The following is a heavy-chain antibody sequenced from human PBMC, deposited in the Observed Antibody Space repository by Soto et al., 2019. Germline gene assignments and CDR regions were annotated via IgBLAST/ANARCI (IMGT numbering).Heavy chain of an antibody. CDR1: GGSFSGYY. V-gene: IGHV4-34*01. Sequence: QVQLQQWGAGLLKPSETLSLTCAVYGGSFSGYYWSWIRQPPGQGLEWIGEINHRGSTNYNPSLKSRVTIAVGPSENQFSLKLSSVTAADTAVYYCARGRKLSGYDYYYYYYMGVWGKGTTVTVSS. CDR3: ARGRKLSGYDYYYYYYMGV. D-gene: IGHD5-12*01. J-gene: IGHJ6*03. CDR2: INHRGST.